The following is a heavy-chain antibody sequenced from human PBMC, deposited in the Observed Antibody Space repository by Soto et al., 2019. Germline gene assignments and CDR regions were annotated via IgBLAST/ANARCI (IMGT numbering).Heavy chain of an antibody. J-gene: IGHJ4*02. Sequence: SETLSLTCAVYGGSFSGYYWSWIRQPPGKGLEWIGYIYYSGSTNYNPSLKSRVTISVDTSKNQFSLKLSSVTAADTAVYYCARQVTRHRYFDYWGQGTLVTVSS. V-gene: IGHV4-59*01. D-gene: IGHD2-21*02. CDR3: ARQVTRHRYFDY. CDR1: GGSFSGYY. CDR2: IYYSGST.